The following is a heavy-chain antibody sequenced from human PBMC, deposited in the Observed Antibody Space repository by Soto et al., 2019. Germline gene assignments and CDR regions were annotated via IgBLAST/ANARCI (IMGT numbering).Heavy chain of an antibody. V-gene: IGHV4-30-4*01. CDR2: IYDGGRT. J-gene: IGHJ4*02. Sequence: QVQLQESGPGLVKPSQTLSLTCTVSGGSISTVDYWWSWIRQSPDMGLEWIGHIYDGGRTYNNPSLERRVTMSVDTSTRQLSRTLSSVSAADTAVYYCARGPSGDKVDSWGQGTLVTVSS. CDR3: ARGPSGDKVDS. D-gene: IGHD7-27*01. CDR1: GGSISTVDYW.